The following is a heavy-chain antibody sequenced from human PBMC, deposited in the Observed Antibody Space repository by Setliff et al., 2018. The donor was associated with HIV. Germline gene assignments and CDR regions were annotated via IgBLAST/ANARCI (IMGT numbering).Heavy chain of an antibody. CDR3: ARVGLSAVPFPTVS. CDR1: NYTFTNYA. CDR2: ISAYDGDT. V-gene: IGHV1-18*01. Sequence: ASVKVSCKASNYTFTNYAITWVRQAPGQRPEWMGWISAYDGDTKYAQKFHNRLSMTADTSTTTAYMDLRGLTSDDTGVYYCARVGLSAVPFPTVSWGQGTLVTVSS. D-gene: IGHD4-4*01. J-gene: IGHJ5*02.